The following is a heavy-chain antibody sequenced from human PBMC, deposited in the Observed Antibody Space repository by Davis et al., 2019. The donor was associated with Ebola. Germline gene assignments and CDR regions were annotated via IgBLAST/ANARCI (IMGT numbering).Heavy chain of an antibody. J-gene: IGHJ3*01. D-gene: IGHD3-3*01. CDR1: GFTFSSYG. CDR3: ARITVGPEMKYYDFWSGQLHDAFDL. Sequence: GGSLRLSCAASGFTFSSYGMHWVRQAPGKGLEWVAFIRYDGSNKYYADSVKGRFTISRDNSKNTLYLQMNSLRAEDTAVYYCARITVGPEMKYYDFWSGQLHDAFDLWGQGTMVTVSS. V-gene: IGHV3-30*02. CDR2: IRYDGSNK.